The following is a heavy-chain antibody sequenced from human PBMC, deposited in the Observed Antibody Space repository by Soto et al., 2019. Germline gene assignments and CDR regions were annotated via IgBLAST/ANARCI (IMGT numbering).Heavy chain of an antibody. Sequence: QVQLQESGPGLVKPSETLSLTCTVSGGPASSGSYYWSWIRQPPGKGLEWIGYIYYSGSTNYNPSLKSRVTISVDTSKNQFSLKLSSVTAADTAVYYCARVDCSSTSCYLSPFDYWGQGTLVTVSS. J-gene: IGHJ4*02. CDR3: ARVDCSSTSCYLSPFDY. CDR2: IYYSGST. CDR1: GGPASSGSYY. V-gene: IGHV4-61*01. D-gene: IGHD2-2*01.